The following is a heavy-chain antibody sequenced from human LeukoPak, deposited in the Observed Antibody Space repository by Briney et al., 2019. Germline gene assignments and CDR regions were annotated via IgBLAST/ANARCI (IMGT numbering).Heavy chain of an antibody. CDR3: ARMEYSGYDYVDY. Sequence: ASVKVSCKASGYTFTGYYMHWVRQAPGQGLEWMGWINPNSGGTNYAQKFQGRVTMTGDTSISTAYMELSRLRSEDTAVYYCARMEYSGYDYVDYWGQGTLVTVSS. V-gene: IGHV1-2*02. D-gene: IGHD5-12*01. J-gene: IGHJ4*02. CDR2: INPNSGGT. CDR1: GYTFTGYY.